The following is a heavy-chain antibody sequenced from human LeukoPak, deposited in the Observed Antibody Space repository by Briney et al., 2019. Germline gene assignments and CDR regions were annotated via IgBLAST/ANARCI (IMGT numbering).Heavy chain of an antibody. J-gene: IGHJ5*02. CDR3: ARHLGDFLTGFNWFDP. CDR2: IYYSGST. Sequence: SGTLSLTCGVSGGSITNTNYWTWVRQPPRKGLEWIGSIYYSGSTYYNPSLKSRVTISVDTSKNQFSLKLSSVTAADTAVYYCARHLGDFLTGFNWFDPWGQGTLVTVSS. D-gene: IGHD3-9*01. V-gene: IGHV4-39*01. CDR1: GGSITNTNY.